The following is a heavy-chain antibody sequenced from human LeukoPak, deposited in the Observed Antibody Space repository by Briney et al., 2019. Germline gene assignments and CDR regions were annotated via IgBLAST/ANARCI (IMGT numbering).Heavy chain of an antibody. V-gene: IGHV1-2*02. CDR1: GYTFTGYY. J-gene: IGHJ4*02. D-gene: IGHD6-19*01. CDR2: INPNSGGT. CDR3: ARSRPTVAGSTLNYFDY. Sequence: ASVNVSCKASGYTFTGYYMHWVRQAPGQGLEWMGWINPNSGGTNYAQKFQGRVTMTRDTSISTAYMELSRLRSDDTAVYYCARSRPTVAGSTLNYFDYWGQGTLVTVSS.